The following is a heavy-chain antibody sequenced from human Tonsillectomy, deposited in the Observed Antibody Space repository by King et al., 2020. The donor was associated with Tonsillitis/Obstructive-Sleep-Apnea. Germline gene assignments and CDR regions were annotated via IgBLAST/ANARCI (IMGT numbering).Heavy chain of an antibody. D-gene: IGHD2-2*02. CDR1: GYSFTSYW. CDR3: ATLVPAAILPSFDY. Sequence: VQLVESGAEVKKPGESLRISCKGSGYSFTSYWINWVRQMPGKGLEWMGRFDPSDSYTNYSPSFQGHVTISADKSISTAYLQWSSLKASDTAMYYCATLVPAAILPSFDYWGQGTLVTVSS. V-gene: IGHV5-10-1*03. CDR2: FDPSDSYT. J-gene: IGHJ4*02.